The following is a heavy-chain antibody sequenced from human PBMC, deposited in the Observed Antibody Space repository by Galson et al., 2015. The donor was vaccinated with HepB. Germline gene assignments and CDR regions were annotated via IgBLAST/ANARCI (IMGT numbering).Heavy chain of an antibody. D-gene: IGHD1-26*01. CDR2: ISGSGAST. J-gene: IGHJ6*02. CDR1: GFTFSSYV. CDR3: AKDPELLSYYYYGMDV. V-gene: IGHV3-23*01. Sequence: SLRLSCAASGFTFSSYVMSWVRPAPGKGLEWVPAISGSGASTYYAEFVKGRFTISRDNSKNTLYLQMNSLRAEDTAVYYCAKDPELLSYYYYGMDVWGQGTTVTVSS.